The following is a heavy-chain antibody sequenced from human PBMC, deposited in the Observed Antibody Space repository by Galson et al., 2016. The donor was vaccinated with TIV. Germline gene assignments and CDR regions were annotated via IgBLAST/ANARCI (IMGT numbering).Heavy chain of an antibody. V-gene: IGHV3-30-3*01. Sequence: SLRLSCAASGFAFRNYPIHWVRQAPGKGLEWVALISFDGNSEYFADSMKGRFTISRVNSKNTLYLQMNSLRTEDTAVYFCARDSGVFCRRASCFEWLDYWGQGTLVTVSS. CDR2: ISFDGNSE. CDR1: GFAFRNYP. D-gene: IGHD3-3*01. CDR3: ARDSGVFCRRASCFEWLDY. J-gene: IGHJ4*02.